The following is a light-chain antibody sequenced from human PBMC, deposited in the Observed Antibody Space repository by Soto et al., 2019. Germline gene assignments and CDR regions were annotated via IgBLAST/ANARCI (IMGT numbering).Light chain of an antibody. CDR3: SSYTTISTII. CDR1: SSDVGGYDY. J-gene: IGLJ2*01. CDR2: EVT. Sequence: QSALTQPASVSGSPGQSITISCTGTSSDVGGYDYVSWYQQHPGKAPKLMIYEVTNRPSGVSSRFSGSKSGNTASLTISGLQAEDEADYYCSSYTTISTIIFGGGTKLTGL. V-gene: IGLV2-14*01.